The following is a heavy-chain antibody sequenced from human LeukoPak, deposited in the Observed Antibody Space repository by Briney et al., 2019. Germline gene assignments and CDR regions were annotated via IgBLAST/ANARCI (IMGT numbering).Heavy chain of an antibody. Sequence: ASVKVSCKASGYTFTGYYMHWVRQAPGQGLEWMGWINPNSGGTNYAQKFQGWVTMTRDTSISTAYMELSRLRSDDTAVYYCARAWGRYNWNDGGDYFDYWGQGTLVTVSS. CDR2: INPNSGGT. J-gene: IGHJ4*02. CDR1: GYTFTGYY. V-gene: IGHV1-2*04. D-gene: IGHD1-1*01. CDR3: ARAWGRYNWNDGGDYFDY.